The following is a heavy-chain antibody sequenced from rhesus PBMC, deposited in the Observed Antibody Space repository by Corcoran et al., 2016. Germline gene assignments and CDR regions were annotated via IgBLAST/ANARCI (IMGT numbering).Heavy chain of an antibody. CDR2: TRDVRGGP. Sequence: QVQLQESGPGLVKPSETLSLTCAVSGGSISSSHWWSWIRQPPGKGLEWIGYTRDVRGGPHSNPSLQGRGTISTDPTNNQFSRKVSCGTDADTAVDYCARLGGGQLLTTSVFDYWGQGVLVTVSS. CDR3: ARLGGGQLLTTSVFDY. CDR1: GGSISSSHW. D-gene: IGHD2-15*01. J-gene: IGHJ4*01. V-gene: IGHV4-65*01.